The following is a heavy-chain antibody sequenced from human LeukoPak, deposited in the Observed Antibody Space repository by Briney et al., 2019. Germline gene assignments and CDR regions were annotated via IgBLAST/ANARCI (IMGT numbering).Heavy chain of an antibody. D-gene: IGHD1-1*01. CDR1: GFTFSDYG. Sequence: SCKASGFTFSDYGMHWVRQAPGEGLEWVAIISYDANNKYYAGSVKGRFTISRDNSKNTLYLQMNSLRPEDTAVYYCAKRVNTGSFDPWGQGTLVTVSS. J-gene: IGHJ5*02. CDR2: ISYDANNK. CDR3: AKRVNTGSFDP. V-gene: IGHV3-30*18.